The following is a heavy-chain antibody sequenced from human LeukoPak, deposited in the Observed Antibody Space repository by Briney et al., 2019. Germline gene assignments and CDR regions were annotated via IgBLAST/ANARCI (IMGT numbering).Heavy chain of an antibody. Sequence: SETLSLTCAVYGGSFSGYYWRWSGQPPGKGLEGIGEINHSGSTNYNPSLKSRVTISVDTSKNQFSLKLSSVTAADTAVYYCARESSSRTENIGFDPWGQGTLVTVSS. J-gene: IGHJ5*02. D-gene: IGHD6-13*01. CDR1: GGSFSGYY. CDR2: INHSGST. V-gene: IGHV4-34*09. CDR3: ARESSSRTENIGFDP.